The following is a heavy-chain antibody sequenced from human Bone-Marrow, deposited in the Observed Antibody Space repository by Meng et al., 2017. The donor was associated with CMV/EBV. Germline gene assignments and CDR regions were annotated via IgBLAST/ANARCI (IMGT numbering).Heavy chain of an antibody. D-gene: IGHD2-2*02. CDR3: ARDDSEYCSSTSCYSLYGMDV. Sequence: ASVKVSCKASGYTFTSYYMHWVRQAPGQGLEWMGIINPSGGSTSYAQKFQGRVTMTRDTSTSTVYMELSSLRSEDTAVYYCARDDSEYCSSTSCYSLYGMDVWGQGTMVTVSS. J-gene: IGHJ6*02. CDR1: GYTFTSYY. CDR2: INPSGGST. V-gene: IGHV1-46*01.